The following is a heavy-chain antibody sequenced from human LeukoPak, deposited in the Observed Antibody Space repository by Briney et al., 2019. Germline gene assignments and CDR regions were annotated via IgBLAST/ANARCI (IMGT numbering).Heavy chain of an antibody. D-gene: IGHD1-14*01. CDR1: GVTVTSNY. J-gene: IGHJ4*02. CDR3: ATGRRYFDS. CDR2: IYSGGIT. V-gene: IGHV3-53*01. Sequence: AGSLRLSCAASGVTVTSNYMTWVRQAPGKGLEWVAIIYSGGITSYADSVKDRSSISIDNSKNTVYLQMNNLRVDDTAVYYCATGRRYFDSWGPGTLVTVSS.